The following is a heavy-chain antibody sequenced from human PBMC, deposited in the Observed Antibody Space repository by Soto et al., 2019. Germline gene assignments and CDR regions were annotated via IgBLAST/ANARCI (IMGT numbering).Heavy chain of an antibody. D-gene: IGHD3-22*01. CDR2: ISGSGGST. V-gene: IGHV3-23*01. J-gene: IGHJ6*02. CDR3: AKGYYDSSGYYYGYYYYYYGMDV. CDR1: GFTFSSYA. Sequence: GGSLRLSCAASGFTFSSYAMSWVRQAPGKGLEWVSAISGSGGSTYYADSVKGRFTISRDNSKNTLYLQMNSLRAEDTAVYYCAKGYYDSSGYYYGYYYYYYGMDVWGQGTTVTVSS.